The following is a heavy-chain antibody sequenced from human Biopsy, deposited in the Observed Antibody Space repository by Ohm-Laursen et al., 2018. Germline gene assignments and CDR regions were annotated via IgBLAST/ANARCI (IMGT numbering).Heavy chain of an antibody. CDR3: AIFEGYSDDNLDYEHYGMDV. V-gene: IGHV1-46*01. CDR1: EFSFSRYD. J-gene: IGHJ6*02. Sequence: SSVKVSCKGSEFSFSRYDMHWVRQAPGRGLEWMGIISPSGGGTMDTQKFQDRLTMTRDTSTSTVHMELKSLKSEDTAVYYCAIFEGYSDDNLDYEHYGMDVWGQGTTVTVSS. D-gene: IGHD1-26*01. CDR2: ISPSGGGT.